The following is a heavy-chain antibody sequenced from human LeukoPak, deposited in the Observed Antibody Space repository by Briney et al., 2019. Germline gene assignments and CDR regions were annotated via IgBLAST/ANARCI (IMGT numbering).Heavy chain of an antibody. CDR2: IRGDGGDT. CDR3: ARDAVAGSGSLET. J-gene: IGHJ5*02. D-gene: IGHD3-10*01. V-gene: IGHV3-74*01. CDR1: GFSFSSYW. Sequence: GGSLRLSCVASGFSFSSYWMHWVRHAPGKGLVWVSRIRGDGGDTNYADSVKGRFTISRDNVMNTLHLQMNSLRAEDTAVYYCARDAVAGSGSLETWGQGTLVTVSS.